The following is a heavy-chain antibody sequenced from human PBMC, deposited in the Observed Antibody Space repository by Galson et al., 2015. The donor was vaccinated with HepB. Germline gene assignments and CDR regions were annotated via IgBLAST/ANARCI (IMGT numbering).Heavy chain of an antibody. Sequence: SGFTFSSYWMSWVRQAPGKGLEWVANIKQDGSEKYYVDSVKGRFTISRDNAKNSLYLQMNSLRAEDTAVYYCARARIAAAGPYLGYGMDVWGQGTTVTVSS. CDR3: ARARIAAAGPYLGYGMDV. CDR2: IKQDGSEK. CDR1: GFTFSSYW. J-gene: IGHJ6*02. V-gene: IGHV3-7*03. D-gene: IGHD6-13*01.